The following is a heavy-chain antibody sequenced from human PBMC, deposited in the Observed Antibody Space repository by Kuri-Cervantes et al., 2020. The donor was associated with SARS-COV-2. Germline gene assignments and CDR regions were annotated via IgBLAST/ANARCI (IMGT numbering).Heavy chain of an antibody. CDR1: GFTFTSYA. CDR3: AKGTPEYQLRAFDI. Sequence: GGSLRLSCATSGFTFTSYAMSWVRQAPGKGLEWVSTISGSGGSTYYADSVKGRFTISRDNSKNTLYLQMNSLRAEDTAVYYCAKGTPEYQLRAFDIWGQGTMVTVSS. D-gene: IGHD2-2*01. CDR2: ISGSGGST. J-gene: IGHJ3*02. V-gene: IGHV3-23*01.